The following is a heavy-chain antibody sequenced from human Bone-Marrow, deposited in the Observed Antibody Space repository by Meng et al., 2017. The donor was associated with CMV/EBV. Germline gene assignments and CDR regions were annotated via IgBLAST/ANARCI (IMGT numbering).Heavy chain of an antibody. V-gene: IGHV3-30*03. Sequence: GESLKISCAASGFTVSSNYMSWVRQAPGKGLEWVAVISYDGSNKYNADSVKGRFTISRDNSKNTLYLQMNSLRAEDTAVYYCARLSAGEVLSQYGMDVWGQGTTVTVSS. D-gene: IGHD2/OR15-2a*01. CDR2: ISYDGSNK. CDR1: GFTVSSNY. CDR3: ARLSAGEVLSQYGMDV. J-gene: IGHJ6*02.